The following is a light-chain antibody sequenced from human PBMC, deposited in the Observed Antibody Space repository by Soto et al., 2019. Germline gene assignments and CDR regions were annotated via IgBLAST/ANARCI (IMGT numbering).Light chain of an antibody. Sequence: HSALTQAASVSGSPGQSITISCTGTSSDVGGYNYVSWYQQFPGKVPKLLIYNVSNRPSGVSNRFSGSKSGNTASLTISGLQAEDEADYFCTSSTSGSLYVFGTGTKLTVL. CDR1: SSDVGGYNY. CDR3: TSSTSGSLYV. J-gene: IGLJ1*01. V-gene: IGLV2-14*01. CDR2: NVS.